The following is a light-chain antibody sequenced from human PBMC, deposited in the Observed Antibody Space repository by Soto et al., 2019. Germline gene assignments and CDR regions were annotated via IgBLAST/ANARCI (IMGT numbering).Light chain of an antibody. CDR2: GAS. CDR1: QSVSSSY. V-gene: IGKV3-20*01. CDR3: QQYGSSPMT. Sequence: EIVLTQSPGTLSLSPGERATLSCRASQSVSSSYLAWYQQKPGQAPRLLIYGASSRATGIPDRFSGSGSGTDFTLTISRLEREDVAGYYCQQYGSSPMTFGQVTKVEIK. J-gene: IGKJ1*01.